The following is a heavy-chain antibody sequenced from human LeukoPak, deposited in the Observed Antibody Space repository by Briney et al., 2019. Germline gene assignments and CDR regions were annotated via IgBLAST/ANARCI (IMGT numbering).Heavy chain of an antibody. CDR1: GGTFSSYA. Sequence: ASVKVSCKASGGTFSSYAISWVRQAPGQGLEWMGGITPMFGTANYAQKFQGRVTITADESTSTAYMELSSLRSEDTAVYYCVRDGSYYDSSGYYYLYWGQGTLVTVSS. J-gene: IGHJ4*02. CDR2: ITPMFGTA. D-gene: IGHD3-22*01. V-gene: IGHV1-69*13. CDR3: VRDGSYYDSSGYYYLY.